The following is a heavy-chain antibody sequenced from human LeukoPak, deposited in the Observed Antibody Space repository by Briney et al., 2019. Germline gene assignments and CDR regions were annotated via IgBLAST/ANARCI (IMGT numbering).Heavy chain of an antibody. CDR3: ARRGTSSSWAHFDY. D-gene: IGHD6-13*01. V-gene: IGHV3-7*05. Sequence: GGSLRLSCAAAGFTFSSYWMTWVRQAPGKGLEWVAKIKQDGSEKYYVDSVKGRFTISRDNAKNSLYLQMNSLGAEDTAVYYCARRGTSSSWAHFDYWGQGTLVTVSS. CDR1: GFTFSSYW. J-gene: IGHJ4*02. CDR2: IKQDGSEK.